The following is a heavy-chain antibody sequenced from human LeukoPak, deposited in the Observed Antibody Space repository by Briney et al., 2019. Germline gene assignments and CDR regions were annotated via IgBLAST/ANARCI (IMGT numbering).Heavy chain of an antibody. D-gene: IGHD3-22*01. J-gene: IGHJ4*02. Sequence: PSETLSLTCTVSGGSISSSSSYWGWIRQPPGKWLEWIGSVRYSGKTYYNPSLKSRVTMSVDTSKNHFSLRLTSVTAADTAVYSCARHYYDNSGLAYYFDYWGQGTLVTVSS. V-gene: IGHV4-39*01. CDR2: VRYSGKT. CDR1: GGSISSSSSY. CDR3: ARHYYDNSGLAYYFDY.